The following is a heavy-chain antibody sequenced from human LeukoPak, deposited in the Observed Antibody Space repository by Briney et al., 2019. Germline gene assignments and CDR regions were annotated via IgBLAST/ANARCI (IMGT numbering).Heavy chain of an antibody. CDR3: ARDWGTSSLYLVN. V-gene: IGHV3-30*02. D-gene: IGHD6-6*01. J-gene: IGHJ4*02. CDR2: IQNDGNNK. Sequence: GGSLRLSCAASGFTFGTKACHWVRQAPAKGREAWAFIQNDGNNKKYADSVKGRFTISRDNSKNTLYLQMNSLRAEDTAVYYCARDWGTSSLYLVNWGQGTLVTVSS. CDR1: GFTFGTKA.